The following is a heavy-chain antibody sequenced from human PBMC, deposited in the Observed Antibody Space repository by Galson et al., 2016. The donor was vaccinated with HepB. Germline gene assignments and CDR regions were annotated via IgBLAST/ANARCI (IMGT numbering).Heavy chain of an antibody. Sequence: SLRLSCAASGFTFDDYSMNWVRQAPGKGLEWVSFISSSSSYIYYADSVKGRFTISRDNAKNSLYLQMNSLRVEDTAVYYCAKDRGYEPPYYKDVWGTGTTVTVFS. CDR1: GFTFDDYS. CDR2: ISSSSSYI. J-gene: IGHJ6*03. V-gene: IGHV3-21*04. CDR3: AKDRGYEPPYYKDV. D-gene: IGHD6-13*01.